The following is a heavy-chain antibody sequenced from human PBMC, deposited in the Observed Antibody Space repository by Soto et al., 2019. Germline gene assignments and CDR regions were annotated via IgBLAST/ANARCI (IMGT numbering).Heavy chain of an antibody. Sequence: GESLTISCKGSGYSFTSYWIGWVRQMPGKGLEWMGIIYPGDSDTRYSPSFQGQVTISADKSISTAYLQWSSLKASDTAMYYCARQLDSSGYYWAIWGQGTMVTVSS. CDR1: GYSFTSYW. J-gene: IGHJ3*02. D-gene: IGHD3-22*01. CDR3: ARQLDSSGYYWAI. V-gene: IGHV5-51*01. CDR2: IYPGDSDT.